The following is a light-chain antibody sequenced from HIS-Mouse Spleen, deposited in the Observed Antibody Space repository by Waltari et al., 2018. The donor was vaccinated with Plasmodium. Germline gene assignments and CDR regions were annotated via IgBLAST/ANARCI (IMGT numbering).Light chain of an antibody. Sequence: VMTPSPATLSVSPRDTATLSCRASQSVSSNLAWYQQKPGQAPRLLIYGASTRATGIPARCSGSGSGTEFTLTISSLQSEDFAVYYCQQYNNWSFTFGPGTKVDIK. CDR3: QQYNNWSFT. J-gene: IGKJ3*01. CDR2: GAS. CDR1: QSVSSN. V-gene: IGKV3-15*01.